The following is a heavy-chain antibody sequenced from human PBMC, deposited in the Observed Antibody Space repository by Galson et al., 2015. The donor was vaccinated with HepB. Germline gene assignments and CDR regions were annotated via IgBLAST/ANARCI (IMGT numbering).Heavy chain of an antibody. Sequence: SLRLSCAASGFTFGDYAMSWFRQAPGKGLEWVGFIRSKAYGGTTEYAASVKGRFTISRDDSKSIAYLQMNSLKTEDTAVYYCTSSGSYLLIDYWGQGTLVTVSS. CDR3: TSSGSYLLIDY. CDR2: IRSKAYGGTT. J-gene: IGHJ4*02. D-gene: IGHD1-26*01. V-gene: IGHV3-49*03. CDR1: GFTFGDYA.